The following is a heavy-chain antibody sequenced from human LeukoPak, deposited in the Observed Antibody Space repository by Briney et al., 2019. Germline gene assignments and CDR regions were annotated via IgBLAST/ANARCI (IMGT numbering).Heavy chain of an antibody. Sequence: ASVKVSCKASGNTFTGYYIHWVRQAPGQGLEWMGWISAYNGNTNYAQKLQGRVTMTTDTSTSTAYMELRSLRSDDTAVYYCARGSAFGEFDPDFDYWGQGTLVTVSS. CDR3: ARGSAFGEFDPDFDY. CDR2: ISAYNGNT. J-gene: IGHJ4*02. V-gene: IGHV1-18*04. D-gene: IGHD3-10*01. CDR1: GNTFTGYY.